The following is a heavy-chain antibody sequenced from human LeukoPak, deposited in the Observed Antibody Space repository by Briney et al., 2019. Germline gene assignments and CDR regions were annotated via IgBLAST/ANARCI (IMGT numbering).Heavy chain of an antibody. CDR2: ISPSSRYM. J-gene: IGHJ4*02. CDR3: ARGCGGNCYLNDY. V-gene: IGHV3-21*01. CDR1: GFTFSTYS. D-gene: IGHD2-15*01. Sequence: KAGGSLRLSCAASGFTFSTYSMNWVRQAPGKGLEWVSSISPSSRYMYYADSVKGRFTVSRDNAKNSLYLQMNSLRAEDTAVYYCARGCGGNCYLNDYWGQGTLVTVSS.